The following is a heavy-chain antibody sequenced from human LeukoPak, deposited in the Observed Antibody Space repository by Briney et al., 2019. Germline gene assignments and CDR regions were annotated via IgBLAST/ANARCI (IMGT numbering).Heavy chain of an antibody. CDR1: GYTFTGYY. D-gene: IGHD1-26*01. V-gene: IGHV1-2*02. CDR3: ARDSAEWELRFGYFDY. CDR2: INPNSGGT. J-gene: IGHJ4*02. Sequence: ASVKVSCKASGYTFTGYYMHWVRQAPGQGLEWMGWINPNSGGTNYAQKLQGRVTMTTDTSTSTAYMELRSLRSDDTAVYYCARDSAEWELRFGYFDYWGQGTLVTVSS.